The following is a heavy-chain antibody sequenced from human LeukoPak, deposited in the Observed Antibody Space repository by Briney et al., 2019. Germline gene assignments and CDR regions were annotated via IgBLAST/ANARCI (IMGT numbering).Heavy chain of an antibody. CDR2: IYYSGST. D-gene: IGHD2-15*01. Sequence: SETLSLTCTVSGGSISSYYWSWIRQPPGKGLEWIGYIYYSGSTNYNPSLKSRVTISVDTSRNQFSLKLSPVTAADTAVYYCARTLKYCSGGSCSANWFDPWGQGTLVTVSS. CDR3: ARTLKYCSGGSCSANWFDP. V-gene: IGHV4-59*12. CDR1: GGSISSYY. J-gene: IGHJ5*02.